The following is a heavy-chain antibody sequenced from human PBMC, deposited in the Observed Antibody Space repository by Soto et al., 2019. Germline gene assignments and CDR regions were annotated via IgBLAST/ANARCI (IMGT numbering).Heavy chain of an antibody. CDR3: EQRQYWTGSDDY. J-gene: IGHJ4*02. V-gene: IGHV2-5*02. CDR1: GFSLTSSGVG. Sequence: QITLKESGPTLVKPTQTLTLTCTFSGFSLTSSGVGVGWIRQPPGKALEWLALIFWDDDKRYSPSRKSRITIIKNTSINQVVLTMTNRDPVDTATYYCEQRQYWTGSDDYWGQGTLVTVSS. D-gene: IGHD2-8*02. CDR2: IFWDDDK.